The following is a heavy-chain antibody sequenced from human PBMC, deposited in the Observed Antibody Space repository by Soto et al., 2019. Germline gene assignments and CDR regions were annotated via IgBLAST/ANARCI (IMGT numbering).Heavy chain of an antibody. J-gene: IGHJ3*01. V-gene: IGHV2-5*01. Sequence: HITLRESGTTLVKPTQTLTLTCTFSGFSLTTSGVGVGWIRQPPGKALECLALIYWNDDDRYSPSLESRLRISKDTSANQVVLKMTDMDPADTATYFFAPSRDPNSDLRIGYYCGFDFWGQGTMVTVSS. CDR3: APSRDPNSDLRIGYYCGFDF. CDR2: IYWNDDD. D-gene: IGHD3-3*01. CDR1: GFSLTTSGVG.